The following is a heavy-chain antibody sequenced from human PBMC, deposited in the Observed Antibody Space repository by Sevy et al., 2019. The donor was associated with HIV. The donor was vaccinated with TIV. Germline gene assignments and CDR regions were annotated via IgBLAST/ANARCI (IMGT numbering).Heavy chain of an antibody. D-gene: IGHD3-3*01. CDR2: IVPKFGTA. J-gene: IGHJ3*02. Sequence: ASVKVSCKASGDTFNTYAIVWVREAPGQGLEWMGGIVPKFGTANYAQKFQGKVTMTADESTSTAYMELSSLRSEDTAVYYCARRGIMIFGVLTFDIWGQGTTVTVSS. V-gene: IGHV1-69*13. CDR1: GDTFNTYA. CDR3: ARRGIMIFGVLTFDI.